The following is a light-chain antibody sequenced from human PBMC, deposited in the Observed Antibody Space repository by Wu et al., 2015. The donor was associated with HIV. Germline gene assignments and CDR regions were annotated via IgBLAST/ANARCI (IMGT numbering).Light chain of an antibody. Sequence: IQMTQSPSSVSASVGDRVTITCRASQDISTYLAWYQQKPGKAPQLLIYGASSLHSGVPSRFSGGGSGTDFTLTISSLQPEDFATYYCQQAHSLPLTFGQGTRVEIK. CDR3: QQAHSLPLT. V-gene: IGKV1-12*01. CDR2: GAS. J-gene: IGKJ1*01. CDR1: QDISTY.